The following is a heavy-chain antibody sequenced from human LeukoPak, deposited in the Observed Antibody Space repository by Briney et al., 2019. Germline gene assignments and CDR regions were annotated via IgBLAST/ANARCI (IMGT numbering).Heavy chain of an antibody. D-gene: IGHD3-22*01. CDR3: AREYDSSGYSDAFDI. CDR1: GGSLSSGGYY. V-gene: IGHV4-31*03. Sequence: TSETLSLICTVSGGSLSSGGYYWSWIRQHPGKGLEWIGYIYYSGSTDYNPSLKSRVTISADTSKNQFSLKLSSVTAADTAVYYCAREYDSSGYSDAFDIWGQGTMVTVSS. J-gene: IGHJ3*02. CDR2: IYYSGST.